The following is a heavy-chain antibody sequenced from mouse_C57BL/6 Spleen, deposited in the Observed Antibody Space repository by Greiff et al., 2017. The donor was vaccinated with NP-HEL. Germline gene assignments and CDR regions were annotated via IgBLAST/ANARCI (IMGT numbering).Heavy chain of an antibody. J-gene: IGHJ4*01. D-gene: IGHD1-1*01. Sequence: QVQLQQSGAELVRPGASVKLSCKASGYTFTDYYINWVKQRPGQGLEWIARIYPGSGNTYYNEKFKGKATLTAEKSSSTAYMQLSSLTSEDSAVYFCARKDYYGSSPYAMDYWGQGTSVTVSS. V-gene: IGHV1-76*01. CDR3: ARKDYYGSSPYAMDY. CDR2: IYPGSGNT. CDR1: GYTFTDYY.